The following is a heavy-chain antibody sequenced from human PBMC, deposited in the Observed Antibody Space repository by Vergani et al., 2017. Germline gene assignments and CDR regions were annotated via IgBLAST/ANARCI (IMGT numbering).Heavy chain of an antibody. J-gene: IGHJ4*02. V-gene: IGHV3-NL1*01. Sequence: QVQLVETGGGVVQPGGSLRLYCATSGFSFNTYGAHWVRQAPGKGLEWVSAISARYPSTYYADSVKGRFTISRDNSKNMLYLQMNSLRAEDTAVYYCARLSYDTTPYLQGGYDCWGQGTLVSVSS. CDR3: ARLSYDTTPYLQGGYDC. CDR1: GFSFNTYG. D-gene: IGHD3-22*01. CDR2: ISARYPST.